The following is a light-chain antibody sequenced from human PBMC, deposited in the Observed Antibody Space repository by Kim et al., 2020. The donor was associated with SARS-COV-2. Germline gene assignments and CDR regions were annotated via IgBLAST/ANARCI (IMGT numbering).Light chain of an antibody. Sequence: QSALTQPASVSGSPGQSITISCTGSNSDIGGYNYVSWYQQHPGQAPKLILFDVNKWPSGVSQRFSGSKSGNTASLTISSLQAEDEAHYYCSSYTWSSIWVFGGGTKVTVL. CDR1: NSDIGGYNY. CDR3: SSYTWSSIWV. J-gene: IGLJ3*02. CDR2: DVN. V-gene: IGLV2-14*01.